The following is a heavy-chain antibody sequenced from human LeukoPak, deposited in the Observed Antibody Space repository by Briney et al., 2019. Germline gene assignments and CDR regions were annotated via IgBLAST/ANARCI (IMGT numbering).Heavy chain of an antibody. CDR1: GGSISSSSYY. CDR3: ARRSYGEIAFDI. V-gene: IGHV4-39*01. J-gene: IGHJ3*02. CDR2: IYYSGST. Sequence: PSETLSLTCTVSGGSISSSSYYWGWIRQPPGKGLEWIGSIYYSGSTYYNPSLKSRVTISVDTSKNQFSLKLSSVTAADTAVYYCARRSYGEIAFDIWGQGTMVTVSS. D-gene: IGHD4-17*01.